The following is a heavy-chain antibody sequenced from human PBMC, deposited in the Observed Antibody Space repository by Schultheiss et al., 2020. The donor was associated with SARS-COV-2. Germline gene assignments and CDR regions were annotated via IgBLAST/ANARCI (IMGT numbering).Heavy chain of an antibody. CDR2: ISYDGSNK. CDR3: ARDSSTWFEGFSYYFYGLDV. CDR1: GFTFSSYA. V-gene: IGHV3-30*07. D-gene: IGHD6-13*01. J-gene: IGHJ6*02. Sequence: GESLKISCAASGFTFSSYAMHWVRQAPGKGLEWVAVISYDGSNKYYADSVKGRFTISRDNSKNTLYLQMNSLRAEDTAVYYCARDSSTWFEGFSYYFYGLDVWGQGTTVTVSS.